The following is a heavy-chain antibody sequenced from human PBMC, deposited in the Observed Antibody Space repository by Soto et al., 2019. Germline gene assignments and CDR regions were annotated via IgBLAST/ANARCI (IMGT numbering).Heavy chain of an antibody. Sequence: PGGSLRLSCAASGFTFSTYWMSWVRQTPGKGLEWVANINEDGSERYYVDSVKGRFTISRDNAKNSLYLQMNSLRGEDTAVYYCARERHCSGGSCYQGAFDIWGQGTMVTVSS. J-gene: IGHJ3*02. CDR2: INEDGSER. CDR1: GFTFSTYW. D-gene: IGHD2-15*01. V-gene: IGHV3-7*05. CDR3: ARERHCSGGSCYQGAFDI.